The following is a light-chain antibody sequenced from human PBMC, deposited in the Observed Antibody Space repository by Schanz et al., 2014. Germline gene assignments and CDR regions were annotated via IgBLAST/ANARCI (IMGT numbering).Light chain of an antibody. Sequence: EIVMAQSPATLSVSPGDTATLSCWASRTIGSNLAWYQQKPGQPPRLLVSGVSTRASGVPARFSGSESETEFTLTISSLQSEDFAVYYCQQYHIWPPWTFGQGTKVEIK. J-gene: IGKJ1*01. CDR1: RTIGSN. CDR2: GVS. V-gene: IGKV3-15*01. CDR3: QQYHIWPPWT.